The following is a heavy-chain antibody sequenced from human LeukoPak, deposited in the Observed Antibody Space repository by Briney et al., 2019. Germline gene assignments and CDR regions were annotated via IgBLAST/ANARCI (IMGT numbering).Heavy chain of an antibody. Sequence: PGGSLRLSCAGSGFSFSSYSINWVRQAPGKGLEWVSYISTGSTTIYYADSVKGRFTISRDNARNSLYLQMNSLRDEDTAVYYCARAAYCGGDCYYFDYWGQGILVTVS. CDR2: ISTGSTTI. D-gene: IGHD2-21*02. CDR1: GFSFSSYS. V-gene: IGHV3-48*02. J-gene: IGHJ4*02. CDR3: ARAAYCGGDCYYFDY.